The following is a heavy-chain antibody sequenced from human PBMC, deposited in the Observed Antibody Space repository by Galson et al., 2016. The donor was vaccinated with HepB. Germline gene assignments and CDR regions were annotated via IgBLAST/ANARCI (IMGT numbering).Heavy chain of an antibody. CDR2: ITSSRSYI. CDR3: ASLWQLGY. Sequence: SLRLSCAASGFSFSFYSMNWVRQAPGKGLEWVSSITSSRSYIYYADSVKGRFTISRDHAKNSVYLQMNSLRAEDTAVYYCASLWQLGYWGQGILVTVSS. J-gene: IGHJ4*02. D-gene: IGHD6-6*01. CDR1: GFSFSFYS. V-gene: IGHV3-21*01.